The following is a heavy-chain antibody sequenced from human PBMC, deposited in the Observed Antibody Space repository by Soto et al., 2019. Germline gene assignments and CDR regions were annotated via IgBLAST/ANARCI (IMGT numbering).Heavy chain of an antibody. Sequence: SGPTLVNPTQTLTLTCTFSGFSLSTSGEAVGWIRQPPGKGLEWLALIYWNGIERYSPSLKNRLSITKDTSKNNVVLTMTNTDPVDTATYYCAHGDPLDFHYWGQGTLVTVSS. CDR3: AHGDPLDFHY. J-gene: IGHJ4*02. CDR2: IYWNGIE. D-gene: IGHD3-10*01. V-gene: IGHV2-5*01. CDR1: GFSLSTSGEA.